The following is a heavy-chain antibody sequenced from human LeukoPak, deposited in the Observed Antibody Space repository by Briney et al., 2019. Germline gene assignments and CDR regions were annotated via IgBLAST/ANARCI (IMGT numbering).Heavy chain of an antibody. V-gene: IGHV3-23*01. Sequence: GGSLRLSCAASGFTFSSYGMSWVRQAPGKGLEWVSAISGSGGSTYYADSVKGRFTISRDNSKNTLYLQMNSLRAEDTAVYYCAFYYYDSSGYSPYYFDYWGQGTLVTVSS. CDR1: GFTFSSYG. CDR2: ISGSGGST. D-gene: IGHD3-22*01. J-gene: IGHJ4*02. CDR3: AFYYYDSSGYSPYYFDY.